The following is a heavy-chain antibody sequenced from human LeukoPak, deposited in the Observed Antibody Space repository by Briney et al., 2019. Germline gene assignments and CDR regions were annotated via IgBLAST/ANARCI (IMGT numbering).Heavy chain of an antibody. J-gene: IGHJ4*02. V-gene: IGHV3-20*04. CDR1: GFIFDDYG. CDR3: ARADYDYVWGSYRQYYFDS. Sequence: GGSLRLSCAASGFIFDDYGMSWVRQAPGKGLEWVSGINWNGSITGYADSVKGRFTISRDNAKNSLYLQMNSLRAEDTAVYYCARADYDYVWGSYRQYYFDSWGQGTLVTVSS. D-gene: IGHD3-16*02. CDR2: INWNGSIT.